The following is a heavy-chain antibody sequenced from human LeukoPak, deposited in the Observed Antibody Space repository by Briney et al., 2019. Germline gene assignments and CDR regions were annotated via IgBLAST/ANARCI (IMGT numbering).Heavy chain of an antibody. CDR2: ISGSGGST. CDR3: AKSIRGGPYCSSTSCPIDY. J-gene: IGHJ4*02. CDR1: GFTFSSYA. Sequence: PGGSLRLSCAASGFTFSSYAMSWVRQAPGKGLEWVSAISGSGGSTYYADSVKGRFTISRDNSKNTLYLQMNSLRAEDTAVYYCAKSIRGGPYCSSTSCPIDYWGQGTLVTVSS. D-gene: IGHD2-2*01. V-gene: IGHV3-23*01.